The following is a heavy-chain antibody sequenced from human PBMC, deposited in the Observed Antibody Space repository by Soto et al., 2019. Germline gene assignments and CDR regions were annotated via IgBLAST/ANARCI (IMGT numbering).Heavy chain of an antibody. J-gene: IGHJ4*02. CDR1: GGSISSYY. Sequence: SETLSLTCTVSGGSISSYYWSWIRQPPGKGLEWIGYIYYSGSTNYNPSLKSRVTISVDTSKNQFSLKLSSVTSDDTAVFYCARVGVGLAAPRVWPYWGQGTPVTVSS. CDR3: ARVGVGLAAPRVWPY. D-gene: IGHD6-13*01. CDR2: IYYSGST. V-gene: IGHV4-59*01.